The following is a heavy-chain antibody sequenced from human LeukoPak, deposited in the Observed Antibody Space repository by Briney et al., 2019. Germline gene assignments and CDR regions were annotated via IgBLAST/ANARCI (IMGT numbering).Heavy chain of an antibody. CDR2: IIPIFGTA. CDR3: ARQISGYDYVFDY. Sequence: GASVTVSCKASGGTFSSYAISWVRQAPGQGLEWMGGIIPIFGTANYAQKFQGRVTITADESTSTAYMELSSLRSEDTAVYYCARQISGYDYVFDYRGQGTLVTVSS. J-gene: IGHJ4*02. CDR1: GGTFSSYA. D-gene: IGHD5-12*01. V-gene: IGHV1-69*01.